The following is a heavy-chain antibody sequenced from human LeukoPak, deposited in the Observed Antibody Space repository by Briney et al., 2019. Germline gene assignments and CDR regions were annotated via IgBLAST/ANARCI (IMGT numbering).Heavy chain of an antibody. CDR1: GDSVSSNSAS. V-gene: IGHV6-1*01. J-gene: IGHJ5*02. CDR2: TYYRSKWYN. CDR3: ARSDSSSSLNLFDP. D-gene: IGHD6-6*01. Sequence: SQTLSLTCAISGDSVSSNSASWNWTRQYPSRGLEWLGRTYYRSKWYNDYAVSVKSRITINPDTSKNQFSLQLNSVTPEDTAVYYCARSDSSSSLNLFDPWGQGTLVAVSS.